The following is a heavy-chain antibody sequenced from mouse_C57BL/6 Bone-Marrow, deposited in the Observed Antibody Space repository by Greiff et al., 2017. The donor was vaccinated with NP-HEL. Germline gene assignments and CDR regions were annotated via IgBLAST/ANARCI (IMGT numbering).Heavy chain of an antibody. V-gene: IGHV14-1*01. CDR2: IDPEDGGT. CDR1: GFNIKDYY. J-gene: IGHJ1*03. CDR3: TTPENFEV. Sequence: VQLQQSGAELVRPGASVKLSCTASGFNIKDYYMHWVKQRPEQGLEWIGRIDPEDGGTEYAAKFQGTATLTADTSSNTAYLQLSSLTSEDTDVYYCTTPENFEVWGTGTTVTASS.